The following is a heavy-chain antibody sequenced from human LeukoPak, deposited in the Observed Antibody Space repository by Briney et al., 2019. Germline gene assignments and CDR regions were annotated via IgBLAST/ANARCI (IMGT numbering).Heavy chain of an antibody. D-gene: IGHD3-22*01. CDR1: GGSISSSSYY. Sequence: SSETLSLTCTVSGGSISSSSYYWGWIRQPPGKGLEWIGSIYYSGSTYYNPSLKSRVTISVDTSKNQFSLKLSSVTAADTAVYYCARYHDPLGYYDSSGYFDYWGQGTLVTVSS. J-gene: IGHJ4*02. V-gene: IGHV4-39*01. CDR3: ARYHDPLGYYDSSGYFDY. CDR2: IYYSGST.